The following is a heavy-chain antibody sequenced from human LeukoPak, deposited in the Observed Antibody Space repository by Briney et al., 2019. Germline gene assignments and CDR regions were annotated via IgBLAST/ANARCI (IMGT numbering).Heavy chain of an antibody. CDR1: GGSISNSNYY. Sequence: SETLSLTCTVSGGSISNSNYYWDWIRQPPGKGLEWIGSIYYSGNTNYNPSLKSRVTISVDTSKNQFSLKLSSVTAADTAVYYCARDVGATPGYFDYWGQGTLVTVSS. CDR2: IYYSGNT. V-gene: IGHV4-39*07. D-gene: IGHD1-26*01. CDR3: ARDVGATPGYFDY. J-gene: IGHJ4*02.